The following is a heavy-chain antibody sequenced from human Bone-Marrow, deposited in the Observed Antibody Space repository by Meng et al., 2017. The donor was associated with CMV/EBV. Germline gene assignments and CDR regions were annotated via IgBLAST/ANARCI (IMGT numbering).Heavy chain of an antibody. CDR1: YD. Sequence: YDGSWARQPPGKGLEWIGEINHSGSTNYNPSLKSRVTISVDTSKNQFSLKLSSVTAADTAVYYCARGRTKNAYYYGSGSYYRVPFDYWGQGTLVTVSS. CDR3: ARGRTKNAYYYGSGSYYRVPFDY. J-gene: IGHJ4*02. CDR2: INHSGST. D-gene: IGHD3-10*01. V-gene: IGHV4-34*01.